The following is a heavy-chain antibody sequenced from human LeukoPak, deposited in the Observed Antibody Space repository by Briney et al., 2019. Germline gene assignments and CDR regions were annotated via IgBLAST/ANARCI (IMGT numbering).Heavy chain of an antibody. J-gene: IGHJ4*02. CDR3: ARVGTVVHFDY. CDR1: GFTFSTYA. D-gene: IGHD4-23*01. V-gene: IGHV3-30-3*01. CDR2: ISYDGSNK. Sequence: GGSLRLSCAASGFTFSTYAMHWVRQAPGKGPEWVAVISYDGSNKYYVDSVKGRFTISRDNSKNTLYLQMNSLRAEDTAVYYCARVGTVVHFDYWGQGTLVTVSS.